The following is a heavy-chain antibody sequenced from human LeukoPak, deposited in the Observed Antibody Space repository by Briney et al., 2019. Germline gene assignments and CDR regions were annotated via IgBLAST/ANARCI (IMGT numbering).Heavy chain of an antibody. CDR2: INHSGST. CDR1: GGSFSGYY. V-gene: IGHV4-34*01. J-gene: IGHJ4*02. Sequence: PSETLSLTCAVYGGSFSGYYWSWIRQPPGKGLEWIGEINHSGSTNYNPSLKSRVTISVDTSKNQFSLKLSSVTAADTAVYYCARGRYSGSWRAFDYWGQGTLVAVSS. D-gene: IGHD6-13*01. CDR3: ARGRYSGSWRAFDY.